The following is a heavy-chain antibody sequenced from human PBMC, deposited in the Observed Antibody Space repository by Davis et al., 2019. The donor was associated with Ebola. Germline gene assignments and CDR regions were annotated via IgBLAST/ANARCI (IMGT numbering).Heavy chain of an antibody. J-gene: IGHJ5*02. Sequence: KVSCKGSGYSFTSYWISWVRQMPGKGLEWMGRIEPSDSYTNYSPSFQGHVTISADKSISTAYLQWSSLKASDTAMYYCARHRGWFDPWGQGTLVTVSS. V-gene: IGHV5-10-1*01. CDR2: IEPSDSYT. CDR3: ARHRGWFDP. CDR1: GYSFTSYW.